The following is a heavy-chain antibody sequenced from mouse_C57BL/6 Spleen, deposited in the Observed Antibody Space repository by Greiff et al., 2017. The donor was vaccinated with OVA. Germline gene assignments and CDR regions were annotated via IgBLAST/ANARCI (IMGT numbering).Heavy chain of an antibody. CDR1: GYTFTDYY. CDR2: INPYNGGT. Sequence: VQLQQSGPVLVKPGASVKMSCKASGYTFTDYYMNWVKQSHGKSLEWIGVINPYNGGTSYNQKFKGKATLTVDKSSSTAYMELNSLTSEDSAVYYCARPIGGTNYFDYWGQGTTLTVSS. CDR3: ARPIGGTNYFDY. V-gene: IGHV1-19*01. D-gene: IGHD4-1*01. J-gene: IGHJ2*01.